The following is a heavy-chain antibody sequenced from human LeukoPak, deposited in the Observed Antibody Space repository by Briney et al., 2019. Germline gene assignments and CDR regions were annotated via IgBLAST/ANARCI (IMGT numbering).Heavy chain of an antibody. CDR3: ARDNRYYDSSGYYDY. D-gene: IGHD3-22*01. CDR2: IWYDGSNK. V-gene: IGHV3-33*01. J-gene: IGHJ4*02. Sequence: GGSLRLSCAASGFTFSSYGMHWVRQAPGKGLEGVAVIWYDGSNKYYADSVKGRFTISRDNSKNTLYLQMNSLRAEDTAVYYCARDNRYYDSSGYYDYWGQGTLVTVSS. CDR1: GFTFSSYG.